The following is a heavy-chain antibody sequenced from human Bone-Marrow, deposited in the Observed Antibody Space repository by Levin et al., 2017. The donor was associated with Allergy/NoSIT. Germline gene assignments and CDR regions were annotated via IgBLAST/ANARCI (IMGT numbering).Heavy chain of an antibody. V-gene: IGHV4-39*01. CDR1: GGSINRSSYY. D-gene: IGHD2-21*02. CDR3: ASGGDPDYFDS. J-gene: IGHJ4*02. CDR2: IFYSGST. Sequence: SETLSLTCTVSGGSINRSSYYWGWIRQPPGKELEWIGIIFYSGSTSYKSSLKSRVTISVDTSKNQFSLKLTSVTAADTAVNYCASGGDPDYFDSWGQGTLVTVSS.